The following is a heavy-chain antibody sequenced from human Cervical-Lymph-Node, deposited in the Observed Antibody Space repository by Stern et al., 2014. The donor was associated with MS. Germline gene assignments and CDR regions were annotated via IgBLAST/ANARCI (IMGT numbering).Heavy chain of an antibody. Sequence: VQLVESGGGLVQPGGSLRLSCAASGFTFDSYSMHCVQQVPGKGLVWVSRINTDGSSPRYADSVKGRFTISRDNAKNMLYLEMNSLRAEDTAVYYCSGSNWYFFDYWGQGTLVTVSS. CDR2: INTDGSSP. CDR1: GFTFDSYS. J-gene: IGHJ4*02. V-gene: IGHV3-74*02. CDR3: SGSNWYFFDY. D-gene: IGHD6-13*01.